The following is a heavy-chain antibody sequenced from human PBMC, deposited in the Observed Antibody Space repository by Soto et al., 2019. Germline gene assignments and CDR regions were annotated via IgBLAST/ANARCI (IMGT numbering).Heavy chain of an antibody. CDR1: GGSISSYY. CDR3: AGQITMVRGVIITDWFDP. Sequence: SETLSLTCTVSGGSISSYYWSWIRQPPGKGLEWIGYIYYSGSTNYNPSLKSRVTISVNTSKNQFSLKLSSVTAADTAVYYCAGQITMVRGVIITDWFDPWGQGTLVTVSS. D-gene: IGHD3-10*01. J-gene: IGHJ5*02. CDR2: IYYSGST. V-gene: IGHV4-59*01.